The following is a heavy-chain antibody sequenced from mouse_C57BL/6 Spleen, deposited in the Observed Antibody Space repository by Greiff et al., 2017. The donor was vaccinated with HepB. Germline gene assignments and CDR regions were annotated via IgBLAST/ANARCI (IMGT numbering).Heavy chain of an antibody. D-gene: IGHD1-1*01. CDR1: GFTFSDYY. V-gene: IGHV5-16*01. Sequence: EVMLVESEGGLVQPGSSMKLSCTASGFTFSDYYMAWVRQVPEKGLEWVANINYDGSSTYYLDSLKSRFIISRDNAKNILYLQMSSLKSEDTATYYCARDGYYYGSSYAMDYWGQGTSVTVSS. CDR2: INYDGSST. CDR3: ARDGYYYGSSYAMDY. J-gene: IGHJ4*01.